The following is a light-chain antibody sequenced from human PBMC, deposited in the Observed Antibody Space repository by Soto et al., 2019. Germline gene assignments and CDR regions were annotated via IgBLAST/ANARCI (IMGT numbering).Light chain of an antibody. CDR2: GAS. J-gene: IGKJ1*01. CDR1: ERIYSAY. CDR3: QQYGSSPPWT. Sequence: EVVLTQSPGTLSLSRGERATLSCRASERIYSAYLGWYQQKPGQAPRLLIYGASSRATGIPDRFSGSGSGTDFTLTISRLEPEDFAVYYCQQYGSSPPWTFGQGTKVDIK. V-gene: IGKV3-20*01.